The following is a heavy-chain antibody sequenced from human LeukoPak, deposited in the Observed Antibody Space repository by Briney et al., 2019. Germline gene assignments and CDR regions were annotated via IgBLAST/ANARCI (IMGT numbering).Heavy chain of an antibody. Sequence: GGSLRLSCAASGFTFSSYSMNWVRQAPGKGLEWVSAISGSGGSTYYADSVKGRFTITRDNSKNTLYLQMNSMRAEDTAVYYCAKGQWLGGGGQGTLVTVSS. J-gene: IGHJ4*02. CDR1: GFTFSSYS. D-gene: IGHD6-19*01. CDR3: AKGQWLGG. V-gene: IGHV3-23*01. CDR2: ISGSGGST.